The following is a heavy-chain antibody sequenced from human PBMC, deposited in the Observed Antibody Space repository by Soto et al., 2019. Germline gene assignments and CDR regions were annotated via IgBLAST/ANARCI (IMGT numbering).Heavy chain of an antibody. D-gene: IGHD3-22*01. CDR2: ISAYNVNT. CDR3: ARDQYFYDSSGHRWYYFDY. CDR1: GYTFFSYG. J-gene: IGHJ4*02. Sequence: GASVKVSCKASGYTFFSYGISWVRQAPGQGLEWMGWISAYNVNTKYSQKFQGRVTVTTDTSTNTAYMELRSLRSADTAVYYCARDQYFYDSSGHRWYYFDYWGQGTLVTVSS. V-gene: IGHV1-18*01.